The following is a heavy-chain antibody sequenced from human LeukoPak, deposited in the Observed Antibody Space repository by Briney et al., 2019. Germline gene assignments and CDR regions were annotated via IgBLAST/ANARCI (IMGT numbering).Heavy chain of an antibody. CDR3: ARGKAGYYDSSGSFDY. J-gene: IGHJ4*02. D-gene: IGHD3-22*01. V-gene: IGHV4-59*01. Sequence: RPSETLSLTCTVSGGSISSYYWSWIRQPPGKGLEWIGYIYYSGSTNYNPSLKSRVTISVDTSKNQFSLKLSSVTAADTAVYYCARGKAGYYDSSGSFDYWGQGTLVTVSS. CDR1: GGSISSYY. CDR2: IYYSGST.